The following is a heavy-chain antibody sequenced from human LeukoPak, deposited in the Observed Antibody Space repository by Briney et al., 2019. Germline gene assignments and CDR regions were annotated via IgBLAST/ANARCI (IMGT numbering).Heavy chain of an antibody. CDR3: AKTVSGSYSYQGGDY. V-gene: IGHV3-23*01. CDR2: ISGSGENT. J-gene: IGHJ4*02. D-gene: IGHD3-16*02. CDR1: GFTFSSYA. Sequence: PGGSLRLSCADSGFTFSSYAMSWVRQAPGKGLEWVSAISGSGENTNYADSVKGRFTMSRDNSRNMLYLQMNSLRDEDTAKYYCAKTVSGSYSYQGGDYWGQGTLVTVSS.